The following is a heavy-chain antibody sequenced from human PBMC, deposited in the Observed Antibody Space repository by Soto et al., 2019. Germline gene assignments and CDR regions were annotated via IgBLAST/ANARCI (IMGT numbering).Heavy chain of an antibody. CDR3: ARGTTPYDYTWGSYRIFDD. J-gene: IGHJ4*02. CDR2: IYYSGDT. CDR1: GGSISSGDYS. V-gene: IGHV4-30-4*01. Sequence: PSETLSLTCTVSGGSISSGDYSWSWIRQPPGKGLEWIGYIYYSGDTYYNPSLKSRVTISVDTSKNQFSLKLSSVTAADTAVYYCARGTTPYDYTWGSYRIFDDWGQGTLVTVSS. D-gene: IGHD3-16*02.